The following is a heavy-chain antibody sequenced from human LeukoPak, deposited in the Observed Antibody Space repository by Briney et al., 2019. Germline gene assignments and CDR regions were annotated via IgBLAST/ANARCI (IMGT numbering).Heavy chain of an antibody. CDR1: GFTFSNYV. Sequence: GGSLRLSCAASGFTFSNYVMSWVRQAPGKGLEWVSYINHNGEMIFYPDFVKGRFTISRDNAKNSLYLQVNSLRDEDTAVYYCARDNDWAFHYWGQGTLVTVSS. CDR3: ARDNDWAFHY. J-gene: IGHJ4*02. D-gene: IGHD3-9*01. V-gene: IGHV3-48*02. CDR2: INHNGEMI.